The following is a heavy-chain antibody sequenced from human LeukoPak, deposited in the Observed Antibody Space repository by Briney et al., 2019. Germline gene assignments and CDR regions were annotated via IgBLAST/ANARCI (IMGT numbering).Heavy chain of an antibody. Sequence: SLMISCKGGGYSFTNYWICWGRQLPPRSLEWMGVIYYDDSETQYNPSFQSQVTISVDTSISTVYLQWSALTASDTAMYYCGRRNPMTLEAFDIWGQGPMDRVFS. J-gene: IGHJ3*02. CDR2: IYYDDSET. CDR3: GRRNPMTLEAFDI. CDR1: GYSFTNYW. D-gene: IGHD2-21*02. V-gene: IGHV5-51*01.